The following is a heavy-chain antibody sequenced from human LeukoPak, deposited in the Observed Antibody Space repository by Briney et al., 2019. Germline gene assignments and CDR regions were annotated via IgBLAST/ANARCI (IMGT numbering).Heavy chain of an antibody. D-gene: IGHD2-15*01. CDR3: ARDVVVVDATSAFDI. J-gene: IGHJ3*02. V-gene: IGHV3-48*03. Sequence: GGSLRLSCAASGFTFSSYEMNWVRQAPGKGLEWVSYISSSGSTIYYADSVKGRFTISRDNAKNSLYLQMNSLRAEDTAVYYCARDVVVVDATSAFDIWGQGTMVTVSS. CDR1: GFTFSSYE. CDR2: ISSSGSTI.